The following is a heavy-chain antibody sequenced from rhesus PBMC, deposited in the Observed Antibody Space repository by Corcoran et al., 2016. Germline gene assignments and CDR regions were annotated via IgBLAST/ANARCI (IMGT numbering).Heavy chain of an antibody. J-gene: IGHJ4*01. CDR1: GGSLSSNY. CDR3: ASFYYDSGYYPYFDY. V-gene: IGHV4-173*01. D-gene: IGHD3-28*01. CDR2: TSGSGGST. Sequence: QLQLQESGPGLVKPSETLSLTCAVSGGSLSSNYWSWLRQPPVKGLEWIGRTSGSGGSTDNNPSLKSRVTISTDTSKNQFSLKLSSVTAADTAVYYCASFYYDSGYYPYFDYWGQGVLVTVSS.